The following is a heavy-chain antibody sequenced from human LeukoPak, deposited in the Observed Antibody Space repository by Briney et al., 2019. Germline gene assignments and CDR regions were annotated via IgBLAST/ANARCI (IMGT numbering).Heavy chain of an antibody. D-gene: IGHD3-22*01. CDR2: INPSGGST. Sequence: AASVKVSCKASGYTFTSDYMHWVRQAPGQGREWMGIINPSGGSTSYAQKFQGRDTMTKDTSTSTVYMELSSLRSEDTAVYYCARDPGYYDSSGYAYWGQGTLVTVSS. CDR1: GYTFTSDY. V-gene: IGHV1-46*01. J-gene: IGHJ4*02. CDR3: ARDPGYYDSSGYAY.